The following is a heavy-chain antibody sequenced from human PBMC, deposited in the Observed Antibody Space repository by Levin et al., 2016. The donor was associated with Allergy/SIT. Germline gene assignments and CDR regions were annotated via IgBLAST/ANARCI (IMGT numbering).Heavy chain of an antibody. J-gene: IGHJ4*02. V-gene: IGHV1-2*02. CDR3: AREVGGRGSRYCSSTSCKTGMGY. Sequence: WVRQAPGQGLEWMGWINPNSGGTNYAQKFQGRVTMTRDTSISTAYMELSRLRSDDTAVYYCAREVGGRGSRYCSSTSCKTGMGYWGQGTLVTVSS. CDR2: INPNSGGT. D-gene: IGHD2-2*01.